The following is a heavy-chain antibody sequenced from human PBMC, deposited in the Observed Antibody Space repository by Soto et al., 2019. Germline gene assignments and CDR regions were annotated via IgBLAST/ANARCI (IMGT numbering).Heavy chain of an antibody. CDR1: GFTFSSYW. J-gene: IGHJ4*02. CDR3: ARDGPSGDYPY. D-gene: IGHD4-17*01. V-gene: IGHV3-7*01. Sequence: GGSLRLSCAASGFTFSSYWMSWVRQAPGKGLEWVANIKQDGGEIYYVDSVKGRFTISRDNAKNSLYLQMNSLRAEDTAVYYCARDGPSGDYPYWGQGTLVTVSS. CDR2: IKQDGGEI.